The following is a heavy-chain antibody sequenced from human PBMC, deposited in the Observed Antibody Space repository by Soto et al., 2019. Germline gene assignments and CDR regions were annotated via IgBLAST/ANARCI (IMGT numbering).Heavy chain of an antibody. J-gene: IGHJ6*02. Sequence: SVKVSCKASGFTFTSSAVQWVRQARGQRLEWIGWIVVGSGNTNYAQKFQERVTITRDMSTSTAYMELSSLRSEDTAVYYCAAGYFGDYYYYYGMDVWGQGTTVTGSS. D-gene: IGHD3-9*01. CDR1: GFTFTSSA. V-gene: IGHV1-58*01. CDR3: AAGYFGDYYYYYGMDV. CDR2: IVVGSGNT.